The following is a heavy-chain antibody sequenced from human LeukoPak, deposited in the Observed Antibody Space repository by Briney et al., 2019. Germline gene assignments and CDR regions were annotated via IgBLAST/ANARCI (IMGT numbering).Heavy chain of an antibody. CDR2: VSSSSSYI. CDR1: GFTFSSYS. Sequence: GGSLRLSCAASGFTFSSYSMNWVRQAPGKGLEWVSSVSSSSSYIYYADSVKGRFTISRDNAKNSLYLQMNSLRAEDTAVYYCARDLRPYYDSSGYYLNWFDPWGQGTLVTVSS. V-gene: IGHV3-21*01. J-gene: IGHJ5*02. D-gene: IGHD3-22*01. CDR3: ARDLRPYYDSSGYYLNWFDP.